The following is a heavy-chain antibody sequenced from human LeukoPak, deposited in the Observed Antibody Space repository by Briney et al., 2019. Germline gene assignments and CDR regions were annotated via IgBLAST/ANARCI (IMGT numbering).Heavy chain of an antibody. Sequence: SSETLSLTCTVSGGSISSGSYYWSWIRQPAGKGLEWIGRIYTSGSTNYNPSLKSRVTISVDTSKNQFSPKLSSVTAADTAVYYCATELVVPAAGRGPYFDYWGQGTLVTVSS. CDR2: IYTSGST. CDR3: ATELVVPAAGRGPYFDY. D-gene: IGHD2-2*01. CDR1: GGSISSGSYY. J-gene: IGHJ4*02. V-gene: IGHV4-61*02.